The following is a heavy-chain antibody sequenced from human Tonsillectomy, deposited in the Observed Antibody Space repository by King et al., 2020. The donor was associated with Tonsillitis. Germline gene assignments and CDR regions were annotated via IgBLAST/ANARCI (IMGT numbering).Heavy chain of an antibody. Sequence: QLQESGPGLVKPSETLSLTCTVSGGSISSYYWSWIRQPPGKGLEGIGYIYYSGSTNYNPSLTSRVTISVDTSKNQFSLKLSSVTAADTAVYYCAREAGNWNDASFDYWGQGTLVTVSS. J-gene: IGHJ4*02. CDR2: IYYSGST. CDR1: GGSISSYY. V-gene: IGHV4-59*01. D-gene: IGHD1-20*01. CDR3: AREAGNWNDASFDY.